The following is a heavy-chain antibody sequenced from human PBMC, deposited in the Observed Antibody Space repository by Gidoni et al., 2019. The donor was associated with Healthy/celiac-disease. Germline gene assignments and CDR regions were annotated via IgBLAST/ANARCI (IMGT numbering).Heavy chain of an antibody. V-gene: IGHV1-69*02. Sequence: QVQLVQSGAEVKKPGSSVKVSCKASGGTFSSYTISWVRQDPGQGLEWMGRIIPILGIANYAQKFQGRVTITADKSTSTAYMELSSLRSEDTAVYYCARGTGHGDYRSYYYGMDVWGQGTTVTVSS. J-gene: IGHJ6*02. CDR1: GGTFSSYT. CDR3: ARGTGHGDYRSYYYGMDV. CDR2: IIPILGIA. D-gene: IGHD4-17*01.